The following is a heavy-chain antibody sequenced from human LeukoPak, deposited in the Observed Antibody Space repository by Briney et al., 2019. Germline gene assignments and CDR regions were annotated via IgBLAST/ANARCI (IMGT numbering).Heavy chain of an antibody. V-gene: IGHV1-8*01. CDR1: GYTFTSYD. J-gene: IGHJ3*02. CDR3: AKVGIAARDAFDI. Sequence: ASVKVSCKASGYTFTSYDINWVRQAAGQGLEWMGWMNPNSGDTGYAQKFQGRVTMTRNTSISTAYMELSSLRSEDTAVYYCAKVGIAARDAFDIWGQGTMVTVSS. D-gene: IGHD6-13*01. CDR2: MNPNSGDT.